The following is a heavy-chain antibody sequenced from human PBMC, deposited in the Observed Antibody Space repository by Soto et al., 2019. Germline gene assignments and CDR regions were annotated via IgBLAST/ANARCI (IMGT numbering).Heavy chain of an antibody. J-gene: IGHJ4*02. V-gene: IGHV3-11*01. D-gene: IGHD1-1*01. CDR3: ARVRRSGTTSYYFDS. Sequence: GGSLRLSCAGSGFTFNDYYMTWIRQSPGKGLEWVSYITRSGSITFDADSVKGRFTISRDNAKNSLYLQMNSLRAEDTAVYYCARVRRSGTTSYYFDSWGQGTLVTVSS. CDR2: ITRSGSIT. CDR1: GFTFNDYY.